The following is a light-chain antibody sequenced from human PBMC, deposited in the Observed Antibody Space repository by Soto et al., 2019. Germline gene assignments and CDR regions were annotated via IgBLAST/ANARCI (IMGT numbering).Light chain of an antibody. J-gene: IGKJ4*01. CDR3: QQLNSYPWLT. V-gene: IGKV1-9*01. Sequence: DIQLTQSPSFLSASVGDRVTITCRASQGISSYLAWYQQKPGKAPKLLIYAASTLQSGVPSRFSGSGSGTEFTLTISSLQPEYFATYYCQQLNSYPWLTFGGGTKVEIK. CDR2: AAS. CDR1: QGISSY.